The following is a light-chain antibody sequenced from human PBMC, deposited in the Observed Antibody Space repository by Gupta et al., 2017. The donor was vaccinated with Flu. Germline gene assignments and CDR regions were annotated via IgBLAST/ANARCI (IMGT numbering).Light chain of an antibody. CDR3: QQYNNRPPGT. Sequence: EIVMTQSPATLSVSQGERATLSCRASQSVNNNLAWYQQKSGQSPRLLIYGAFTRATGIPARFSGSGSGTEFTLTISSLQSEDFAIYYCQQYNNRPPGTFGQGTKVEIK. CDR2: GAF. V-gene: IGKV3-15*01. J-gene: IGKJ1*01. CDR1: QSVNNN.